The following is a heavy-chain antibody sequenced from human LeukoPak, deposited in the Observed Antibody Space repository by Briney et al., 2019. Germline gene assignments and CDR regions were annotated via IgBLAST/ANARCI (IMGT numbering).Heavy chain of an antibody. D-gene: IGHD3-9*01. J-gene: IGHJ6*02. CDR3: ARDSLLNYDILTGYPYYYGMDV. CDR1: GFTFSSYW. V-gene: IGHV3-7*01. CDR2: IKQDGSEK. Sequence: GGSLRLSCAASGFTFSSYWMSWVRHAPGKGLEGVANIKQDGSEKYYVDSVKGRFTISRDNAKNSLYLQMNSLRAEDTAVYYCARDSLLNYDILTGYPYYYGMDVWGQGTTVTVSS.